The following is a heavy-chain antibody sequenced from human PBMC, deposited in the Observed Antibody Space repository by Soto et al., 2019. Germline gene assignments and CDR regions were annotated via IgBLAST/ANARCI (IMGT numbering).Heavy chain of an antibody. CDR2: IYSGGST. V-gene: IGHV3-53*01. CDR3: ARVGQGTYYYDSSGYYSVPDAFDI. CDR1: GFTVSSNY. Sequence: GGSLRLSCAASGFTVSSNYMIWVRQAPGKGLEWVSVIYSGGSTYYADSVKGRFTISRDNSKNTLYLQMNSLRAEDTAVYYCARVGQGTYYYDSSGYYSVPDAFDIWGQGTMVTVSS. D-gene: IGHD3-22*01. J-gene: IGHJ3*02.